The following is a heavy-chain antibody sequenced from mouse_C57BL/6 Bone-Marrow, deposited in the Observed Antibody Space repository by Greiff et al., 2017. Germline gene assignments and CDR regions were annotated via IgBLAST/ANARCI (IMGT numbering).Heavy chain of an antibody. V-gene: IGHV5-15*01. CDR3: ARRDYGSSYEYAMDY. D-gene: IGHD1-1*01. CDR1: GFTFSDYG. Sequence: EVMLVESGGGLVQPGGSLKLSCAASGFTFSDYGLAWVRQAPRKGPEWVAFLSNLAYSIYSADTVTGRFTISRENAKTTLYLEMSSLRSEDTAMYYCARRDYGSSYEYAMDYWGQGTSVTVSS. J-gene: IGHJ4*01. CDR2: LSNLAYSI.